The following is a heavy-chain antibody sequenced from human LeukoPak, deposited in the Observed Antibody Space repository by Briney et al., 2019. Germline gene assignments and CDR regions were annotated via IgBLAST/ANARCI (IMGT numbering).Heavy chain of an antibody. J-gene: IGHJ4*02. CDR1: GCTFTGYY. D-gene: IGHD1-14*01. CDR2: INPNSGGT. Sequence: ASVKVSCKASGCTFTGYYMHWVRQAPGQGLEWMGWINPNSGGTNYAQKFQGRVTMTRDTSISTAYMELSRLRSDDTAVYYCARDRAGSNPGFSYFDYWGQGTLVTVSS. V-gene: IGHV1-2*02. CDR3: ARDRAGSNPGFSYFDY.